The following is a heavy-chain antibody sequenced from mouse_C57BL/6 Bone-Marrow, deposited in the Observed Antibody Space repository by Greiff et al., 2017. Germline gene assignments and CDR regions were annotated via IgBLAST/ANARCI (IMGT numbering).Heavy chain of an antibody. CDR2: IDPSDSYT. CDR3: ASQDSNSWFAY. D-gene: IGHD2-5*01. V-gene: IGHV1-59*01. J-gene: IGHJ3*01. Sequence: QVQLQQPGAELVRPGTSVKLSCKASGYTFTSYWMHWVKQRPGQGLEWIGVIDPSDSYTNYNQKFKGKATLTVDTSSSTAYMQLSSLTSEDSAVYYCASQDSNSWFAYGGQGTLVNVAA. CDR1: GYTFTSYW.